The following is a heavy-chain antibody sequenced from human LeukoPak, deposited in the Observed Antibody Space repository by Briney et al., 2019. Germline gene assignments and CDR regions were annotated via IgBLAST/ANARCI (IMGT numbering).Heavy chain of an antibody. CDR1: GGTFSSYA. V-gene: IGHV1-69*05. CDR2: IIPIFGTA. J-gene: IGHJ5*02. Sequence: SVKVSCKASGGTFSSYAISWVRQAPGQGLEWMGGIIPIFGTANYAQKFQGRVTITTDESTSTAYTELSSLRSEDTAVYYCASCSSTSLGWFDPWGQGTLVTVSS. D-gene: IGHD2-2*01. CDR3: ASCSSTSLGWFDP.